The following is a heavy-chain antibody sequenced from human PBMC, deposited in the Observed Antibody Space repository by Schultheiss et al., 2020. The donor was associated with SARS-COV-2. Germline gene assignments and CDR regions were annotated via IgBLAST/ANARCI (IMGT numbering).Heavy chain of an antibody. J-gene: IGHJ4*02. V-gene: IGHV1-24*01. CDR1: GYTLTELS. CDR3: ATRYVLRFLEWLPFDY. D-gene: IGHD3-3*01. CDR2: FDPEDGET. Sequence: ASVKVSCKVSGYTLTELSMHWVRQAPGKGLEWMGGFDPEDGETIYAQKFQGRVTMTEDTSTDTAYMEPSSLRSEDTAVYYCATRYVLRFLEWLPFDYWGQGTLVTVSS.